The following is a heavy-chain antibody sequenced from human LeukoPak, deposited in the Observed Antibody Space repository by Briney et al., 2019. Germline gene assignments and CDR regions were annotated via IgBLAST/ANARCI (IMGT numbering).Heavy chain of an antibody. CDR3: ARDRLDGYSGYDYYYYYGMDV. CDR1: GYTFTSYY. D-gene: IGHD5-12*01. Sequence: GASVKVSCKASGYTFTSYYMHWVRQAPGQGREWMGIINPSGGSTSYAQKFQGRVTMTRDTSTSTVYMELRSLRSDDTAVYYCARDRLDGYSGYDYYYYYGMDVWGQGTTVTVSS. V-gene: IGHV1-46*01. J-gene: IGHJ6*02. CDR2: INPSGGST.